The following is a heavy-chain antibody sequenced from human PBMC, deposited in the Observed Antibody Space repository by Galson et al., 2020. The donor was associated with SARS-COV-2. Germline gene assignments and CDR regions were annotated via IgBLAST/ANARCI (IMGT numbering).Heavy chain of an antibody. CDR3: ARIPVAGRFYEYYYYGMDV. CDR2: LDWDDDK. D-gene: IGHD6-19*01. CDR1: GFSLSTSGMC. Sequence: PTLVKPTQTLTLTCTFSGFSLSTSGMCVSWIRQPPGKALEWLALLDWDDDKYYSTSLKTRLTISKDTSKNQVVLTMTNMDPVDTATYSCARIPVAGRFYEYYYYGMDVWGQGTTVTVSS. J-gene: IGHJ6*02. V-gene: IGHV2-70*01.